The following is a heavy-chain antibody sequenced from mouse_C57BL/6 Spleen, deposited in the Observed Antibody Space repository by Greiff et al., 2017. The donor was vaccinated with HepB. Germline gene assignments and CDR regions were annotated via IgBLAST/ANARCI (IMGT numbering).Heavy chain of an antibody. CDR3: ARVYYYGSSNWYFDV. J-gene: IGHJ1*03. CDR2: INYDGSST. D-gene: IGHD1-1*01. Sequence: EVQRVESEGGLVQPGSSMKLSCTASGFTFSDYYMAWVRQVPEKGLEWVANINYDGSSTYYLDSLKSRFIISRDNAKNILYLQMSSLKSEDTATYYCARVYYYGSSNWYFDVWGTGTTVTVSS. V-gene: IGHV5-16*01. CDR1: GFTFSDYY.